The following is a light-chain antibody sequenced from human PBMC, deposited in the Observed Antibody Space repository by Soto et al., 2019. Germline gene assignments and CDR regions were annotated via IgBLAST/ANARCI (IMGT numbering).Light chain of an antibody. V-gene: IGLV2-11*01. CDR1: SSDVGGYSY. CDR3: CSYAGAFTYV. Sequence: QSALTQPRSVSGSPGNSVTISCTGTSSDVGGYSYVSWYQQHPGKAPKLMISDVSKRPSGVPDRFSGSKFGNTASLTISGLQAEDEADYYCCSYAGAFTYVFGSGTKLTVL. CDR2: DVS. J-gene: IGLJ1*01.